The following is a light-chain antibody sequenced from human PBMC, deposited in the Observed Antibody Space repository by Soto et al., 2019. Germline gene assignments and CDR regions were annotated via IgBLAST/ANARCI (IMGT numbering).Light chain of an antibody. Sequence: DIVMTQSPDSLAVSLGERATINCNSSQIILYSSNNKNHLAWYQQKAGQPPKLLIYWSSTRESGVPDRFSGSGSGTDFTLTISSLQAEDVAVYYCQQYYSSSLTFGQGTKVDI. J-gene: IGKJ1*01. V-gene: IGKV4-1*01. CDR1: QIILYSSNNKNH. CDR3: QQYYSSSLT. CDR2: WSS.